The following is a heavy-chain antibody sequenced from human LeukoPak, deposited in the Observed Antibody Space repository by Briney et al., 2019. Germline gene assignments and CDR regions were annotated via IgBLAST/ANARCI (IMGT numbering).Heavy chain of an antibody. CDR1: GFTFSSHS. V-gene: IGHV3-21*01. D-gene: IGHD1-1*01. CDR3: ARRTTSAFDI. J-gene: IGHJ3*02. Sequence: GGSLRLSCAASGFTFSSHSMIWVRPAPGKGLEWVSSISSSSSYIYYADSVRGRFTISSDNDKISLYLQINSLRAEDTAVYYCARRTTSAFDIWGQGTMVTVSS. CDR2: ISSSSSYI.